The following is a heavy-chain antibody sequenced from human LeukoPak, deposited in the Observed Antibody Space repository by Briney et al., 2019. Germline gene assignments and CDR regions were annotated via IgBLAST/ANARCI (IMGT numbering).Heavy chain of an antibody. D-gene: IGHD2-15*01. V-gene: IGHV4-34*01. J-gene: IGHJ4*02. Sequence: PSETLSLTCAVYGGSFSGYYWSWIRQPPGKGLEWIGEINHSGSTNYNPSLKSRVTISVDTSKNQFSLKLSSVTAADTAVYYCARAAATYRPYRLFDYWGQGTLVTVS. CDR2: INHSGST. CDR1: GGSFSGYY. CDR3: ARAAATYRPYRLFDY.